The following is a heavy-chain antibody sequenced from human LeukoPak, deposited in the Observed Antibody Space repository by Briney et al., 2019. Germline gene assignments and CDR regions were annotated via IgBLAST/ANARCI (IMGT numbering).Heavy chain of an antibody. J-gene: IGHJ5*02. CDR2: IIPIPDIT. CDR3: ARDDGDYLYNWFDP. CDR1: GDTFSSYA. D-gene: IGHD4-17*01. Sequence: SVKVSCKASGDTFSSYAISWVRQAPGQGLEWMGRIIPIPDITNYAQKFQGRVTITADKSTSTAYMELSRLRSEDTAVYYCARDDGDYLYNWFDPWGQGTLVTVSS. V-gene: IGHV1-69*04.